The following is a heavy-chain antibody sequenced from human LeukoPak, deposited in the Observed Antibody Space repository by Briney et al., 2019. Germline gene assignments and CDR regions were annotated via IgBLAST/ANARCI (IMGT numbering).Heavy chain of an antibody. CDR3: ARAAYIGTTYYYYYMDV. D-gene: IGHD1-26*01. Sequence: PSETLSVTCTVSGGSISSYYWNWIRQPPGEGLQWIGYVYYSGSTNYNPSLKSRVTISVDTSKNQFSLNLTSVTAADAAVYYCARAAYIGTTYYYYYMDVWGKGTTVTVSS. CDR1: GGSISSYY. J-gene: IGHJ6*03. V-gene: IGHV4-59*01. CDR2: VYYSGST.